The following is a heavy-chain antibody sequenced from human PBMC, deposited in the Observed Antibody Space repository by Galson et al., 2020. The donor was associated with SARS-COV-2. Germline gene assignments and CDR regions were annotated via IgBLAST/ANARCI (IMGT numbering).Heavy chain of an antibody. D-gene: IGHD3-10*01. V-gene: IGHV3-30*03. CDR2: MSDDGDFE. CDR1: GFIFSNYG. CDR3: ARGIRYYGYYFDN. J-gene: IGHJ4*02. Sequence: GESLKISCAASGFIFSNYGMHWFRQAPGKGLEWLGIMSDDGDFEHYADPVKGRFTISRDNSKNTLYLQLNSLTFEDTAVYYCARGIRYYGYYFDNWGQGTLVTVSS.